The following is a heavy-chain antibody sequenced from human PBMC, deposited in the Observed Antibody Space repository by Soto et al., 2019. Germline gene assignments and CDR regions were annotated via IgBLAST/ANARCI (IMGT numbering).Heavy chain of an antibody. D-gene: IGHD6-13*01. J-gene: IGHJ3*02. V-gene: IGHV4-39*07. CDR1: GGSISSSSYY. CDR3: ARDNGGAAAGIGALDI. CDR2: IYYRGST. Sequence: SETLSLTCTVSGGSISSSSYYWGWIRQPPGKGLEWIGSIYYRGSTYYNPSLKSRVTISVDTSKNQFSLKLSSVTAADAAVYYCARDNGGAAAGIGALDIWGQGTMVTVSS.